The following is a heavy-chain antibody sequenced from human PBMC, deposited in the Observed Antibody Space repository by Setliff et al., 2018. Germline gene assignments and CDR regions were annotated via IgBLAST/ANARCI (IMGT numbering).Heavy chain of an antibody. CDR2: IIPILGIA. D-gene: IGHD6-19*01. J-gene: IGHJ4*02. Sequence: SVKVSCKASGGTFGSYAISWVRQAPGQGLEWMGGIIPILGIANYAQKFQGRVTITADESTSTAYMELSSLRSDDTAVYYCARVTIAVAGYFDFWGQGTLVTVSS. CDR1: GGTFGSYA. CDR3: ARVTIAVAGYFDF. V-gene: IGHV1-69*10.